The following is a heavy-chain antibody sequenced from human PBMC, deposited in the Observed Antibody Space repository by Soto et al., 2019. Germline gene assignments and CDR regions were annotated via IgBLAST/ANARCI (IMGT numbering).Heavy chain of an antibody. D-gene: IGHD1-26*01. J-gene: IGHJ6*02. V-gene: IGHV3-23*01. CDR1: GFTFSSYA. CDR2: ISGSGGST. CDR3: AKDRTASSGSYYYYYGMDV. Sequence: GGSLRLSCAASGFTFSSYAMSWVHQAPGKGLEWVSAISGSGGSTYYADSVKGRFTISRDNSKNTLYLQMNSLRAEDTAVYYCAKDRTASSGSYYYYYGMDVWGQGTTVTVSS.